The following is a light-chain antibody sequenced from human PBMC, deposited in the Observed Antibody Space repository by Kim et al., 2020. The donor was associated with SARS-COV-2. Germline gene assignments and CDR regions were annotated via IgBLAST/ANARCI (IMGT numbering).Light chain of an antibody. CDR1: RSVSNI. CDR2: DAS. CDR3: QQYSSWPLT. J-gene: IGKJ4*01. Sequence: ETVMTQSPATLSVSPGERATLSCRASRSVSNILAWYQQKPGQAPTLLIYDASTRAAGSPARFSGSGSGTEFTLTISSLQSEDSAVYFWQQYSSWPLTFGGGTKLEI. V-gene: IGKV3-15*01.